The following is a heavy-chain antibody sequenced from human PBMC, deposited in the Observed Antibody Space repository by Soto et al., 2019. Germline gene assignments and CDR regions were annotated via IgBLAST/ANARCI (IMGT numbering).Heavy chain of an antibody. CDR2: FDPEDGET. CDR1: GYTLTELS. J-gene: IGHJ4*02. CDR3: ATDRGLRTHDFWSGYYY. Sequence: ASVKVSCKVSGYTLTELSMHWVRQAPGKGLEWMGGFDPEDGETIYAQKFQGRVTMTEDTSTDTAYMGLSSLRSEDTAVYYCATDRGLRTHDFWSGYYYWGQGTLVTVSS. D-gene: IGHD3-3*01. V-gene: IGHV1-24*01.